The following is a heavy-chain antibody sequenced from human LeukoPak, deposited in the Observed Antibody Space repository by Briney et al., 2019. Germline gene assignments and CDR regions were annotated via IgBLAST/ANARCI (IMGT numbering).Heavy chain of an antibody. J-gene: IGHJ4*02. Sequence: GGSLRLSCAASGFTFSNAWMSWVRQAPGKGLEWVGRIKSKTDGGTTDYAAPVKGRFTISRDDSKNTLYLQMNSLKPEDTAVYYCTTETGYYDSSGYDYWGQGTLVTVSS. V-gene: IGHV3-15*01. D-gene: IGHD3-22*01. CDR2: IKSKTDGGTT. CDR3: TTETGYYDSSGYDY. CDR1: GFTFSNAW.